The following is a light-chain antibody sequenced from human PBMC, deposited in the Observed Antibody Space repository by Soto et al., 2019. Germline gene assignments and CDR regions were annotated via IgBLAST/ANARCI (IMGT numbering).Light chain of an antibody. CDR1: SSDVGGYNY. CDR2: EVS. V-gene: IGLV2-14*01. Sequence: QSALTQPASVSGSPGQSITISCTGTSSDVGGYNYVSWYQQHPGKASKLMIYEVSNRPSGVSNRFSGSKSGNTASLTISGLQAEDEAVYYCSSYTTSSTLYVFGTGTKVTVL. J-gene: IGLJ1*01. CDR3: SSYTTSSTLYV.